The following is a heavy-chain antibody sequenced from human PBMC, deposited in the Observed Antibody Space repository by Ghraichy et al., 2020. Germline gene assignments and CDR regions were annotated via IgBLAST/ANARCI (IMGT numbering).Heavy chain of an antibody. J-gene: IGHJ4*02. CDR3: ARQPPSDSSGYYWSFDY. CDR2: IYYSGST. Sequence: SETLSLTCTVYGGSISSYYWSWIRQPPGKGLEWIGYIYYSGSTNYNPSLKSRVTISVDTSKNQFSLKLSSVTAADTAVYYCARQPPSDSSGYYWSFDYWGQGTLVTVSS. D-gene: IGHD3-22*01. V-gene: IGHV4-59*08. CDR1: GGSISSYY.